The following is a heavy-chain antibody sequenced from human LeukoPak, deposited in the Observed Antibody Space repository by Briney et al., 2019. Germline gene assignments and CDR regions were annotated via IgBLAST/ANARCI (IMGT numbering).Heavy chain of an antibody. CDR1: GFTFSTYG. CDR3: ARGGRTTWHGMDV. D-gene: IGHD4-17*01. V-gene: IGHV3-33*01. Sequence: GGSLRLSCEASGFTFSTYGMHWVRQAPGKGLEGVAVIWYDGSNKNYADSVKGRFTISRDNSKNTLYLQMNSLRAEDTAVYYCARGGRTTWHGMDVWGQGTTVTVSS. CDR2: IWYDGSNK. J-gene: IGHJ6*02.